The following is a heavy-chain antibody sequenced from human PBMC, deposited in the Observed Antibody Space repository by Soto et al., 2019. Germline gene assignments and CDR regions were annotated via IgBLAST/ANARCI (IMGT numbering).Heavy chain of an antibody. Sequence: HPGGSLRLSCAASGFTFSSYVMHWVRKAPGKGLESVADISHDGGNTYHADSVEGRLTISRDNSKSTLYLQMNSLRPEDTAVYYCVKDRGTQWNRRNYRFDYWGQGTLVTVSS. J-gene: IGHJ4*02. CDR1: GFTFSSYV. CDR2: ISHDGGNT. D-gene: IGHD1-1*01. CDR3: VKDRGTQWNRRNYRFDY. V-gene: IGHV3-30*18.